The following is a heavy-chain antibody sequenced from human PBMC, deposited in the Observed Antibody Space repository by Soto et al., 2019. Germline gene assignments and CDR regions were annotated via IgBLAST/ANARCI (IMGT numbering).Heavy chain of an antibody. CDR3: ARTLYGDNVDY. CDR1: GYTFTSYD. Sequence: QVQLVQSGAEVKKPGASVKVSCKASGYTFTSYDINWVRHATGQGLEWMGWKNPNRGNTGYAQKFQGRVTMNRNTSISTAHMELSSLRSEDTAVYYCARTLYGDNVDYWGQGTLVTVSS. J-gene: IGHJ4*02. D-gene: IGHD4-17*01. CDR2: KNPNRGNT. V-gene: IGHV1-8*01.